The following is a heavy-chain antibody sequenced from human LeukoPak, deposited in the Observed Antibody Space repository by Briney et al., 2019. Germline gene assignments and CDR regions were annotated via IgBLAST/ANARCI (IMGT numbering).Heavy chain of an antibody. D-gene: IGHD3-22*01. V-gene: IGHV3-23*01. CDR3: AKHPTGYDSSGYYYYYYYMDV. Sequence: GGSLRLSCAASGFTFSSYAMSWVRQAPGKGLEWVSAISGSGGSTYYADSVKGRFTISRDNSKNTLYLQRNSLRAEDTAVYYCAKHPTGYDSSGYYYYYYYMDVWGKGTTVTVSS. J-gene: IGHJ6*03. CDR1: GFTFSSYA. CDR2: ISGSGGST.